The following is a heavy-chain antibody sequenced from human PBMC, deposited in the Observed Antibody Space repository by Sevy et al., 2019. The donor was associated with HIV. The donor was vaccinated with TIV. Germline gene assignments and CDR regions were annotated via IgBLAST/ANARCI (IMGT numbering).Heavy chain of an antibody. CDR2: IKSKTDGETT. V-gene: IGHV3-15*01. Sequence: GESLKISCAASGFTFNNAWMNWVRQAPGKGLEWVGRIKSKTDGETTDYAAPVKGRFTISRDDSKNTLFLQMNSLKIEDTAVYYCATRGTNSGSFSYWGQGILVTVSS. J-gene: IGHJ4*02. CDR1: GFTFNNAW. CDR3: ATRGTNSGSFSY. D-gene: IGHD1-26*01.